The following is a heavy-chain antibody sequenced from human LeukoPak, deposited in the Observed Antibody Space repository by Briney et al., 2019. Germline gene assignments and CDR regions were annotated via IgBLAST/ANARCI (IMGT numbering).Heavy chain of an antibody. CDR3: ARGQGVEYMTTVTTADY. Sequence: PSETLSLTCAVYGGSFSGYYWSWIRQPPGKGLEWIGEINHSGSTNYNPSLKSRVTIPVDTSKNQFSLKLGSVTAADTAVYYCARGQGVEYMTTVTTADYWGQGTLVTVSS. CDR1: GGSFSGYY. V-gene: IGHV4-34*01. CDR2: INHSGST. D-gene: IGHD4-17*01. J-gene: IGHJ4*02.